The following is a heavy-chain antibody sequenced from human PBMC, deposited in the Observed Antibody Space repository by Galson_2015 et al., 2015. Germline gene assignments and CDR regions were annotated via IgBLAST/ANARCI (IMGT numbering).Heavy chain of an antibody. CDR2: TYYRSKWYN. V-gene: IGHV6-1*01. CDR1: GDSVSSNSAA. CDR3: ARDKVIVASGSYYFDY. D-gene: IGHD2-15*01. J-gene: IGHJ4*02. Sequence: CAISGDSVSSNSAAWNWIRQSPSRGLEWLGRTYYRSKWYNDYAVSVKSRITINPDTSKNQFSLQLNSVTPEDTAVYYCARDKVIVASGSYYFDYWGQGTLVTVSS.